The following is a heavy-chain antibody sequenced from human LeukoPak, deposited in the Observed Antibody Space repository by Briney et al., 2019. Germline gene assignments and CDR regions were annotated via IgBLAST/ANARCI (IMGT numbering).Heavy chain of an antibody. CDR3: AKDMGITMMVADY. J-gene: IGHJ4*02. CDR2: ISGDGGST. CDR1: GFTFSNAW. V-gene: IGHV3-43*02. Sequence: GGSLRLSCAASGFTFSNAWMSWVRQAPGKGLEWVSLISGDGGSTYYADSVKGRFTISRDNSKNSLYLQMNSLRTEDTALYYCAKDMGITMMVADYWGQGTLVTVSS. D-gene: IGHD3-22*01.